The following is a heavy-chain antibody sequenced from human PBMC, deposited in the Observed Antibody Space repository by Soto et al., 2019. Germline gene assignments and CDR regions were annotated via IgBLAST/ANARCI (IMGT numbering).Heavy chain of an antibody. CDR3: ARYGDSTSIRFDY. Sequence: GGSLRLSCAASGFTFSSYSMNWVRQAPGKGLEWVSYISSSSSTIYYADSVKGRFTISRDNAKNSLYLQMNSLRAEDTAVYYCARYGDSTSIRFDYWGQGTLVTVSS. D-gene: IGHD4-17*01. J-gene: IGHJ4*02. CDR2: ISSSSSTI. CDR1: GFTFSSYS. V-gene: IGHV3-48*01.